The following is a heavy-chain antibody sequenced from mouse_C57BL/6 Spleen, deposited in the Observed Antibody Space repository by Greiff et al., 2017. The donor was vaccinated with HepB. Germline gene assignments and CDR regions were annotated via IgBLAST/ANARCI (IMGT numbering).Heavy chain of an antibody. CDR3: ARGYSQYYVDY. Sequence: QVQLQQPGAELVMPGASVKLSCKASGYTFTSYWMHWVKQRPGQGLEWIGEIDPSDSYTNYNQKFKVKSTLTVDKSSSTAYMQLSSLTSEDSAVYYCARGYSQYYVDYWGQGTTLTVSS. J-gene: IGHJ2*01. V-gene: IGHV1-69*01. CDR1: GYTFTSYW. CDR2: IDPSDSYT. D-gene: IGHD2-12*01.